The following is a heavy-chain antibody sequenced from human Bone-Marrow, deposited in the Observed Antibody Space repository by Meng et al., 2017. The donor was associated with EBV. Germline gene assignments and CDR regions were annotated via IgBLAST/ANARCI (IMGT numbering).Heavy chain of an antibody. V-gene: IGHV3-21*01. CDR1: GFTFSSYS. CDR3: ASGYYDSSGYYFDY. D-gene: IGHD3-22*01. Sequence: EVQLVESGGXLVKPGGSLXLSCAASGFTFSSYSMNWVRQAPGKGLEWVSSISSSSSYIYYADSVKGRFTISRDNAKNSLYLQMNSLRAEDTAVYYCASGYYDSSGYYFDYWGQGTLVTVSS. J-gene: IGHJ4*02. CDR2: ISSSSSYI.